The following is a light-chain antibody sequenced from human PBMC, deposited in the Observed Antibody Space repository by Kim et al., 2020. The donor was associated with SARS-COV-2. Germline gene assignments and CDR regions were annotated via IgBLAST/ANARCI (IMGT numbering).Light chain of an antibody. J-gene: IGKJ4*01. CDR3: QQYNSYPLT. CDR2: KAS. Sequence: DIQMTQSPSTLSASVGDRVTITCRATQSVNSWLAWYQQKPGKAPKLLIFKASKLEGWVPSRFSGSGSGTDFTLTISSLQPDDFATYYCQQYNSYPLTFGGGTKVDIK. CDR1: QSVNSW. V-gene: IGKV1-5*03.